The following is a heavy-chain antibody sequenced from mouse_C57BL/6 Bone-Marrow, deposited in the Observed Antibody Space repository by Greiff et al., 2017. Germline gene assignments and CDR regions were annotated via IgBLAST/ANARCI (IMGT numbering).Heavy chain of an antibody. J-gene: IGHJ2*01. V-gene: IGHV1-54*01. D-gene: IGHD4-1*01. Sequence: QVQLQQSGAELVRPGTSVKVSCKASGYAFTNYLIEWVKQRPGQGLEWIGVINPGSGGTNYNEKFKGKATLTADKSSSTAYMQLSSLTSEDSAVYFCGGELGRGGFDYWGQGTTLTVSS. CDR3: GGELGRGGFDY. CDR2: INPGSGGT. CDR1: GYAFTNYL.